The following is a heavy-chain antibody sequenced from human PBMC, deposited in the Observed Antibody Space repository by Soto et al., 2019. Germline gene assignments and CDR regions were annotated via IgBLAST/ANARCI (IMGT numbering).Heavy chain of an antibody. CDR1: GFTFSSYA. CDR2: ISGSGGST. V-gene: IGHV3-23*01. J-gene: IGHJ6*02. Sequence: GSLRLSCAASGFTFSSYAMSWVRQAPGKGLEWVSAISGSGGSTYYADSVKGRFTISRDNSKNTLYLQMNSLRAEDTAVYYCARDTYYYDSSGYSAVRDGMDVWGQGTTVTVSS. CDR3: ARDTYYYDSSGYSAVRDGMDV. D-gene: IGHD3-22*01.